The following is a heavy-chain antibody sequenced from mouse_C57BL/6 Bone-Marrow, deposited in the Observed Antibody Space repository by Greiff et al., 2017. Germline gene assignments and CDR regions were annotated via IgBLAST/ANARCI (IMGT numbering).Heavy chain of an antibody. V-gene: IGHV1-69*01. CDR3: PRERDYYGSSYAWFAY. D-gene: IGHD1-1*01. CDR1: GYTFTSYW. Sequence: VQLQQPGAELVMPGASVKLSCKASGYTFTSYWMHWVKQRPGQGLEWIGEIDPSDSYTNYNQKFKGKSTLTVDKSSSTAYMQLSSLTSEDSAVYYCPRERDYYGSSYAWFAYWGQGTLVTVSA. CDR2: IDPSDSYT. J-gene: IGHJ3*01.